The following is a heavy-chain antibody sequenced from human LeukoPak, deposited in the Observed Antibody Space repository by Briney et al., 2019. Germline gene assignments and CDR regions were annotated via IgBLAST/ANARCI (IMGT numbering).Heavy chain of an antibody. CDR1: GDTVSRSIAG. V-gene: IGHV6-1*01. CDR2: KYYRAKYNF. J-gene: IGHJ5*02. D-gene: IGHD6-19*01. Sequence: SQTLSLTCALSGDTVSRSIAGGDWSRQSRTRGLEWLERKYYRAKYNFDYALSARTRITIRPHTSKNHFSLQLNSVTPEDTAVYYCTRNHITVTGIFYLWGQGTLVTVSS. CDR3: TRNHITVTGIFYL.